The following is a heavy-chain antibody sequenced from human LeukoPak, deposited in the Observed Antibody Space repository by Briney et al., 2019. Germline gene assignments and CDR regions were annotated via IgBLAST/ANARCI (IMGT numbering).Heavy chain of an antibody. D-gene: IGHD3-16*01. Sequence: SEALSLTCAVYGGSFSGYYWSWIRQPPGKGLEWIGEINHSGSTNYNPSLKSRVTISVDTSKNQFSLKLSSVTAADTAVYYCAAEGAAGGDYFDYWGQGTLVTVSS. CDR1: GGSFSGYY. CDR3: AAEGAAGGDYFDY. CDR2: INHSGST. V-gene: IGHV4-34*01. J-gene: IGHJ4*02.